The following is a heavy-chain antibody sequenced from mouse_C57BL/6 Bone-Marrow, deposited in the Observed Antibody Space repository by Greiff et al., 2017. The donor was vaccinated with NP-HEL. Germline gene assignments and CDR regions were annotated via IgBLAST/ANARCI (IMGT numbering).Heavy chain of an antibody. CDR3: ARSHDGYYVSDFDY. V-gene: IGHV1-52*01. CDR1: GYTFTSYW. J-gene: IGHJ2*01. CDR2: IDPSDSET. D-gene: IGHD2-3*01. Sequence: QVQLQQPGAELVRPGSSVKLSCKASGYTFTSYWMHWVKQRPIQGLEWIGNIDPSDSETHYNQKFKDKATLTVDKSSSTAYMQLSSLTSEDSAVYYCARSHDGYYVSDFDYWGQGTTLTVSS.